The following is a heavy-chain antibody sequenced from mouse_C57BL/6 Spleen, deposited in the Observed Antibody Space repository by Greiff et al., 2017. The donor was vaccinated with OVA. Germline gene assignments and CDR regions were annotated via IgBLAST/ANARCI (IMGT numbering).Heavy chain of an antibody. V-gene: IGHV3-6*01. CDR3: ARRGTTVVFDY. CDR1: GYSITSGYY. CDR2: ISYDGSN. Sequence: EVKLVESGPGLVKPSQSLSLTCSVTGYSITSGYYWNWIRQFPGNKLEWMGYISYDGSNNYNPSLKNRISITPDTSKNQFFLKLNSVTTEDTATYYCARRGTTVVFDYWGQGTTLTVSS. D-gene: IGHD1-1*01. J-gene: IGHJ2*01.